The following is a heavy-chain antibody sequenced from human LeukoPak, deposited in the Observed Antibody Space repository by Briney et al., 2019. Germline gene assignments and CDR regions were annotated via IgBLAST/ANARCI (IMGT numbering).Heavy chain of an antibody. V-gene: IGHV3-30*18. CDR1: GFTFSSYG. CDR2: ISYDGSNK. J-gene: IGHJ4*02. D-gene: IGHD2-15*01. CDR3: AKFSGEGASFDY. Sequence: GGSLRLSCVASGFTFSSYGMHWVRQAPGKGLEWVAVISYDGSNKYYADSVKGRFTISRDNSKNTLYLQMNSLRAEDTAVYYCAKFSGEGASFDYWGQGTLVTVSS.